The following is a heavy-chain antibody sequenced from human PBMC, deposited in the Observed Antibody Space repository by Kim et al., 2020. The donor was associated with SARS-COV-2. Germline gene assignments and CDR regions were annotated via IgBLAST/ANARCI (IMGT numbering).Heavy chain of an antibody. Sequence: GGSLSLSCAASGFTFSSYGMHWVRQAPGKGLEWVAVIWYDGSNKYYADSVKGRFTISRDNSKNTLYLQMNSLRAEDTAVYYCAREGTVTTSTGLDYWGQGTLVTVSS. CDR1: GFTFSSYG. D-gene: IGHD4-17*01. V-gene: IGHV3-33*01. J-gene: IGHJ4*02. CDR3: AREGTVTTSTGLDY. CDR2: IWYDGSNK.